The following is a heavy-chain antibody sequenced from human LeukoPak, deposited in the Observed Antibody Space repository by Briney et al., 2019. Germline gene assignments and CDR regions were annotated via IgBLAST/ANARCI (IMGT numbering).Heavy chain of an antibody. CDR3: ASVAGTNHYYHMDV. CDR1: ESTFSDYA. D-gene: IGHD6-19*01. V-gene: IGHV3-33*01. J-gene: IGHJ6*03. CDR2: IWHAGGKG. Sequence: GRTLSLSCTASESTFSDYAMQWVRQAPGKGLEWVAVIWHAGGKGFYADSVKGRFTISRDNSQNILYLQMNSLRAEDSAVYYCASVAGTNHYYHMDVWGTGTTVIVSS.